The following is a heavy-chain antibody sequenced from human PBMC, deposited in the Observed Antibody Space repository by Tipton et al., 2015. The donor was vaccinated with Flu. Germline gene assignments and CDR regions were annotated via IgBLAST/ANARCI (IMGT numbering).Heavy chain of an antibody. Sequence: LRLSCTVSGGSISSNSNYWGWIRQPPGKGLEWIGSISHSGNTWYNSPLKSRVTMSVDTSKNQFSLRLSSLTAADTAVYYCATRGSFSGSQSDDYWGQGTLVTASA. CDR1: GGSISSNSNY. J-gene: IGHJ4*02. CDR3: ATRGSFSGSQSDDY. D-gene: IGHD1-26*01. V-gene: IGHV4-39*07. CDR2: ISHSGNT.